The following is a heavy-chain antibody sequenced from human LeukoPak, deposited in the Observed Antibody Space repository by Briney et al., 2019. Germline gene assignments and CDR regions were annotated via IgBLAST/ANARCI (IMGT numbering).Heavy chain of an antibody. CDR1: GGSISSSNW. V-gene: IGHV4-4*02. D-gene: IGHD3-10*01. CDR3: ARGQYYYGSGSYAKLDY. Sequence: SGTLSLTCAVSGGSISSSNWWSWVRQPPGKGLEWIGEIYHSGSTNYNPSLKSRVTMSVDTSKNQFSLKLSSVTAADTAVYYCARGQYYYGSGSYAKLDYWGQGTLVTVSS. J-gene: IGHJ4*02. CDR2: IYHSGST.